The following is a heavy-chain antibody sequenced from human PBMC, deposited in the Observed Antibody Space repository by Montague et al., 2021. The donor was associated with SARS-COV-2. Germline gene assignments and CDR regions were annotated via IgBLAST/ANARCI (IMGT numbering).Heavy chain of an antibody. J-gene: IGHJ3*02. CDR2: IYYSGST. D-gene: IGHD6-19*01. Sequence: SETLSLTCTVSGGSISSYYWSWIRQPPGKGLEWIGYIYYSGSTNXXPSLKSRVTLSVDTSKNQFSLKLSPVTAADTAVYYCARGSGWMGNAFDIWGQGTMVTVSS. CDR3: ARGSGWMGNAFDI. CDR1: GGSISSYY. V-gene: IGHV4-59*01.